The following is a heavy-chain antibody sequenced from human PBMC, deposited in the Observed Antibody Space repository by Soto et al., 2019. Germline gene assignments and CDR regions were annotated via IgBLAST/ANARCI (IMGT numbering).Heavy chain of an antibody. CDR3: AADLSSVWLQLDY. Sequence: SVKVSCKASGFTFTSSAVQWVRQARGQRLEWIGWIVVGSGNTNYAQKFQERVTITRDMSTSTAYMELSSLRSEDTAVDYCAADLSSVWLQLDYWGQGTLVTVSS. CDR1: GFTFTSSA. J-gene: IGHJ4*02. V-gene: IGHV1-58*01. CDR2: IVVGSGNT. D-gene: IGHD5-12*01.